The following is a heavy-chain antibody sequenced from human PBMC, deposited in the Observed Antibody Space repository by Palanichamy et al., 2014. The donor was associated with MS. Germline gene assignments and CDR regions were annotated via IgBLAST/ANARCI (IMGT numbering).Heavy chain of an antibody. V-gene: IGHV4-31*11. CDR2: MLYSGSS. CDR1: GGSISSGGYY. Sequence: QVQLQESGPGLVKPSQTLSLTCAVPGGSISSGGYYWSWIRQYPGKGLEWIGYMLYSGSSSYNPSLMSRITMSADTSKNQLSLNLSSVTAADTAVYYCARGGFGDNWFDPWGQGTLVTVSS. D-gene: IGHD3-10*01. CDR3: ARGGFGDNWFDP. J-gene: IGHJ5*02.